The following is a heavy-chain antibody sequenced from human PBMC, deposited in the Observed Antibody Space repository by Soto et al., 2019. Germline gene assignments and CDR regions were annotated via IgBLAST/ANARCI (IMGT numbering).Heavy chain of an antibody. CDR3: ARDGYDSSGDSEYFQY. J-gene: IGHJ1*01. Sequence: GGSLRLSCAASGFTFSTYETNWVRQAPGKGLEWISYISSSGSSIYYADSVKGRFTISRDNAWNSLHLQMNSLRVEDTAVYYCARDGYDSSGDSEYFQYWGQGTLVTVSS. V-gene: IGHV3-48*03. CDR2: ISSSGSSI. D-gene: IGHD3-22*01. CDR1: GFTFSTYE.